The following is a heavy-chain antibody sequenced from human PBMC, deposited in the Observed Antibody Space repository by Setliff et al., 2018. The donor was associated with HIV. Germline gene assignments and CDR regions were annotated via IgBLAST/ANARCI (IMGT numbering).Heavy chain of an antibody. V-gene: IGHV1-46*01. CDR1: GYTFTSYY. D-gene: IGHD3-10*01. J-gene: IGHJ4*02. CDR2: INPSGGST. CDR3: ARKGSGSSFDFEY. Sequence: ASVKVSCKASGYTFTSYYIHWVRQAPGQGLEWMGRINPSGGSTSYAQKFQGRVTLTRDTSASTAYMELSSLRSEDTAVYYCARKGSGSSFDFEYWGQGTLVTVSS.